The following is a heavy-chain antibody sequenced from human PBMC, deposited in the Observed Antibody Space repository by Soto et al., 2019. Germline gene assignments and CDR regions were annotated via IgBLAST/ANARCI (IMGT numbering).Heavy chain of an antibody. V-gene: IGHV1-8*02. CDR3: ARSTGYDFWSGYSHDQFDP. CDR1: GYTYTSSG. D-gene: IGHD3-3*01. CDR2: MNPNSGNT. Sequence: ASVKVSCKASGYTYTSSGINCVQQDTGQGLEWMGWMNPNSGNTGYAQKFQGRVTMTRNTSISTAYMELSSLRSEDTAVYYCARSTGYDFWSGYSHDQFDPWGQGTLVTVSS. J-gene: IGHJ5*02.